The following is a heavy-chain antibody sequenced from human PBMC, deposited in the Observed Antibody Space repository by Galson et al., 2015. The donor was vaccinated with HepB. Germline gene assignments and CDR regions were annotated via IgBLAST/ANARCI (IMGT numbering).Heavy chain of an antibody. V-gene: IGHV1-18*01. CDR2: IIPYNGYT. D-gene: IGHD5-24*01. Sequence: SVKVSCKASGYTLTRYSISWVRQAPGQGLEWMGWIIPYNGYTSYAQNLQGRVTVTTDTSTSTAYMELRSLRSDDTAVYYCARGGMATFGGLTLDSWGQGTLVTVSS. CDR3: ARGGMATFGGLTLDS. J-gene: IGHJ4*02. CDR1: GYTLTRYS.